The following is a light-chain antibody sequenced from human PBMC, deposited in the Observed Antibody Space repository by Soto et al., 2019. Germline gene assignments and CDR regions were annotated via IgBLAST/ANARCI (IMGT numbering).Light chain of an antibody. Sequence: QSALTQPASMSGSPGQSITISCTGTSSDIGGYNYVSWYQQHPGKAPKLMIFEVSNRPSGVSNRFSGSKSGNTASLTVSGLQAEDEADYYCSSYAGSSNVFGTGTKLTVL. CDR2: EVS. V-gene: IGLV2-14*01. CDR3: SSYAGSSNV. CDR1: SSDIGGYNY. J-gene: IGLJ1*01.